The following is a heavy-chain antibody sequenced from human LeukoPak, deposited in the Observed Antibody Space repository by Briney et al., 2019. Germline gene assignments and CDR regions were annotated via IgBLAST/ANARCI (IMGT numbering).Heavy chain of an antibody. J-gene: IGHJ4*02. CDR1: GGSISSSSYY. CDR2: IYYSGST. Sequence: PSETLSLTCTVSGGSISSSSYYWGWIRQPPVKGREWIGSIYYSGSTYYNPSLKSRVTISVDTSKNQFSLKLSSVTAADTAVYYCARDIVVVTAFLWGQGTMVTVSS. V-gene: IGHV4-39*07. CDR3: ARDIVVVTAFL. D-gene: IGHD2-21*02.